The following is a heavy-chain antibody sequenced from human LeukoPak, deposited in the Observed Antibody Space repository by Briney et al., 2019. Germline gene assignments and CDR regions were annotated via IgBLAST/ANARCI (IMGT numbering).Heavy chain of an antibody. CDR1: GGSFSGYY. D-gene: IGHD3-3*01. J-gene: IGHJ6*02. V-gene: IGHV4-34*01. CDR3: ASRYDFWSGYYIPPYYYYGMDV. Sequence: PSETLSLTCAVYGGSFSGYYWSWIRQPPGKGLEWIGEINHSGSTNYNPSLKSRVTISVDTSKNQFSLKLSSVTAADTAVYYCASRYDFWSGYYIPPYYYYGMDVWGQGTTVTVSS. CDR2: INHSGST.